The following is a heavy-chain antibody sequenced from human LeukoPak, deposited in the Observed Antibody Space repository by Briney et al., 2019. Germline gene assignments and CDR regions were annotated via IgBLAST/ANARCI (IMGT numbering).Heavy chain of an antibody. Sequence: PGGSLRLSCAASGFTFSSYSMNWVRQAPGEGLEWVANIKQDGGDKDYVDSVKGRFTISRDNAKTSLYLQMNSLRAEDTAVYYCARDLMGASHYFQHWGQGTLVTVSS. V-gene: IGHV3-7*01. CDR2: IKQDGGDK. D-gene: IGHD1-26*01. CDR1: GFTFSSYS. J-gene: IGHJ1*01. CDR3: ARDLMGASHYFQH.